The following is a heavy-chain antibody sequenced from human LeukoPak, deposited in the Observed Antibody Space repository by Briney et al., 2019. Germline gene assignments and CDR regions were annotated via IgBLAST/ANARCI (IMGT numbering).Heavy chain of an antibody. Sequence: SETLSLTCTVSGGSLSSGGYYWSWIRQHPGKGLEWIGYIYYSGSTYYNPSLKSRGTISVDTSKNQFSLKLSSVTAADTAVYYCARVGCSGGSCYSHPKRYFDYWGQGTLVTVSS. V-gene: IGHV4-31*03. CDR1: GGSLSSGGYY. J-gene: IGHJ4*02. D-gene: IGHD2-15*01. CDR3: ARVGCSGGSCYSHPKRYFDY. CDR2: IYYSGST.